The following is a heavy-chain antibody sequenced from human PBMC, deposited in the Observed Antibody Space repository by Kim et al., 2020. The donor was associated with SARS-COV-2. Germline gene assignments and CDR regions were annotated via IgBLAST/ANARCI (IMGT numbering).Heavy chain of an antibody. CDR2: ITQDGSAK. Sequence: GGSLRLSCAASGFTFSSYWMSWVRQAPGKGLEWVANITQDGSAKYYVDSVKGRFTISRDNAKNSLYLQMNSLRAEDTAVYYCAREGDGYNIPYYYDMDVWGRGTTVTVSS. CDR3: AREGDGYNIPYYYDMDV. D-gene: IGHD5-12*01. V-gene: IGHV3-7*01. CDR1: GFTFSSYW. J-gene: IGHJ6*02.